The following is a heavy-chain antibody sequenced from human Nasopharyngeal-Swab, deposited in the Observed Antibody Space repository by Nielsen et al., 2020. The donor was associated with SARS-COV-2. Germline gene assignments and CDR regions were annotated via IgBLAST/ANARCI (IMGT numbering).Heavy chain of an antibody. D-gene: IGHD1-26*01. Sequence: SEILSLTCAVYGGPFSGYYWSWIRQPPGKGLEWIGEINHSGSTNYNPSLKSRVTISVDTSKNQFSLKLSSVTAADTAVYYCASFRYSGSYLKYYFDYWGQGTLVTVSS. J-gene: IGHJ4*02. CDR1: GGPFSGYY. V-gene: IGHV4-34*01. CDR2: INHSGST. CDR3: ASFRYSGSYLKYYFDY.